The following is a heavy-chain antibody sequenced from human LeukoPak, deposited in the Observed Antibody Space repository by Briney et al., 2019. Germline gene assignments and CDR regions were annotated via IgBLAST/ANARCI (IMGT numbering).Heavy chain of an antibody. D-gene: IGHD3-10*01. CDR2: ISSSGSAI. Sequence: GGSLRLSCAASGFTFSSYEMNWVRQAPGKGLEWVSYISSSGSAIYYADSVKGRFTISRDNAKNSLYLQMNSLRAEDTAVYYCARLWFGELLEAYFDYWGQGTLVTVSS. V-gene: IGHV3-48*03. CDR3: ARLWFGELLEAYFDY. J-gene: IGHJ4*02. CDR1: GFTFSSYE.